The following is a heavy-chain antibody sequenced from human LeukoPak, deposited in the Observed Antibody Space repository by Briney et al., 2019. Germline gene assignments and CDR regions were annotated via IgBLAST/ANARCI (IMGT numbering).Heavy chain of an antibody. Sequence: SETLSLTCTVSGGSISSYYWSWIRQPAGKGLEWIGRIYTSGSTNYNPSLKSRVTMSVDTSKNQFSLKLSSVTAADTAVYYCAREGVAAYYYYYYMDVWGKGTTVTVSS. CDR3: AREGVAAYYYYYYMDV. V-gene: IGHV4-4*07. CDR2: IYTSGST. D-gene: IGHD3-3*01. CDR1: GGSISSYY. J-gene: IGHJ6*03.